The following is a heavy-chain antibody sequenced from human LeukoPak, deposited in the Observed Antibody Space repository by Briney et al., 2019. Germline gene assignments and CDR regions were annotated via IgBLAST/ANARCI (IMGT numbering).Heavy chain of an antibody. CDR1: GFTFSSYA. CDR2: ISYDGSNK. Sequence: GGSLRLSCAASGFTFSSYAMHWVHQAPGKGLEWVAVISYDGSNKYYADSVKGRFTISRDNSKNTLYLQMNSLRAEDTAVYYCARALRKIVVATNAFDIWGQGTMVTVSS. CDR3: ARALRKIVVATNAFDI. J-gene: IGHJ3*02. V-gene: IGHV3-30*04. D-gene: IGHD3-22*01.